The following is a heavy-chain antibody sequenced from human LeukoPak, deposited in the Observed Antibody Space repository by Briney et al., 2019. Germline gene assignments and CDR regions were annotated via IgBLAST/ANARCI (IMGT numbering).Heavy chain of an antibody. D-gene: IGHD3-22*01. Sequence: PSETLSLTCTVSGGSISSSSYYWGWIRQPPGKGLEWIGSIYYSGSTYYNPSLKSRVTISVDTFKNQFSLKLSSVTAADTAVYYCARPGYYYDSSGYYYRDYWGQGTLVTVSS. V-gene: IGHV4-39*01. J-gene: IGHJ4*02. CDR1: GGSISSSSYY. CDR2: IYYSGST. CDR3: ARPGYYYDSSGYYYRDY.